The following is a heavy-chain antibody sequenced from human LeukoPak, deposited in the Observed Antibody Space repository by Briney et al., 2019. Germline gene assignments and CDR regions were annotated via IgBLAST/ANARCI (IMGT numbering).Heavy chain of an antibody. CDR3: AGTNCSGGSCYLFDL. J-gene: IGHJ5*02. V-gene: IGHV5-51*01. CDR1: GYSFTSYW. D-gene: IGHD2-15*01. Sequence: GESLKISCKGSGYSFTSYWIGWVRPMPGKGLEWMGIMYPGDSDTRYSPSFQGQVTISADKSISTAYLQWSSLKASDTAMYYCAGTNCSGGSCYLFDLWGQGTLVTVSS. CDR2: MYPGDSDT.